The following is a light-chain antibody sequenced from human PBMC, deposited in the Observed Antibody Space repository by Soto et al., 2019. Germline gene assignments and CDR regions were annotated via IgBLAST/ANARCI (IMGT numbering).Light chain of an antibody. J-gene: IGLJ3*02. Sequence: QSALTQPHSASGSPGQSVTISCTGTSSDIGGYNYVSWYQQRPGKAPKLMIYEVTKRPSGVPDRFSGSKSGSTASLTVSGRQAEDEADYYCSAWDGSLNGLVFGGGTKLTVL. CDR1: SSDIGGYNY. CDR2: EVT. CDR3: SAWDGSLNGLV. V-gene: IGLV2-8*01.